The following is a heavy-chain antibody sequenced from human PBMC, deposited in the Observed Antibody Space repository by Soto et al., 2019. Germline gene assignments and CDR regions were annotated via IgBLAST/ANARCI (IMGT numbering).Heavy chain of an antibody. CDR2: IYYSGST. J-gene: IGHJ5*02. V-gene: IGHV4-30-4*01. CDR3: ARDRGGSYYVSYWFDP. D-gene: IGHD1-26*01. Sequence: SETLSLTCTVSGGSISSGDYYWSWIRQPPGKGLEWIGYIYYSGSTYYNPSLKSRVTISVDTSKNQFSLKLSSVTAADTAVYYCARDRGGSYYVSYWFDPWGQGTLVTVSS. CDR1: GGSISSGDYY.